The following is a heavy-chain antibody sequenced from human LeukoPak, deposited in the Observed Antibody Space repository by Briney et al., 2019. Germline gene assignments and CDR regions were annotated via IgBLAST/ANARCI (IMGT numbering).Heavy chain of an antibody. CDR3: AKDHYWSIDY. V-gene: IGHV3-74*01. D-gene: IGHD3-3*01. Sequence: GGSLRLSCASSGFTFSAYHMNWVRHAPGQGLVWVSRIKGDGISTNYADSVKGRFTISRDIAKNTLYLQMNSLRAEDTGVYYCAKDHYWSIDYWGRGTLVTVSS. J-gene: IGHJ4*02. CDR1: GFTFSAYH. CDR2: IKGDGIST.